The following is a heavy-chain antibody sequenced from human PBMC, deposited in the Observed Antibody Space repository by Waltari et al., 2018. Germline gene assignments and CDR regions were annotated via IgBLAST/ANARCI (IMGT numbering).Heavy chain of an antibody. D-gene: IGHD2-15*01. Sequence: VQLQESGPGLVKPSETLSLTCAVSGYSISSGYYWGWIRQPPGKGLEWIGGIYHSGSTYYNPSLKSRVTISVDTSKNQFALKLSSVTAADTAVYYCAGGTLGCSGGSCYSRGYAFDIWGQGTMVTVSS. CDR2: IYHSGST. CDR3: AGGTLGCSGGSCYSRGYAFDI. V-gene: IGHV4-38-2*01. CDR1: GYSISSGYY. J-gene: IGHJ3*02.